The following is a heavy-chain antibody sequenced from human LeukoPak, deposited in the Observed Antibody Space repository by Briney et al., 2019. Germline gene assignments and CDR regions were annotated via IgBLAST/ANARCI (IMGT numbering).Heavy chain of an antibody. CDR2: IYGDGTT. Sequence: GGSLRLSCAASGFTVSNDYMAWVRQAPGRGLEWVSLIYGDGTTFYTDSVKGRFTNPRDNFKNTMYRQMNSLRPEDTALYYCARDRAGALNWVASNPWGEGTLVTVSS. D-gene: IGHD7-27*01. CDR1: GFTVSNDY. J-gene: IGHJ5*02. V-gene: IGHV3-66*02. CDR3: ARDRAGALNWVASNP.